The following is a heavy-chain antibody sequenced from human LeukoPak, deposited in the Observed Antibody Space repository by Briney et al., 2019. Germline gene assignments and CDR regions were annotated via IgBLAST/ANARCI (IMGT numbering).Heavy chain of an antibody. V-gene: IGHV1-46*01. J-gene: IGHJ4*02. CDR1: GYTFTSYY. CDR3: ARGPSLVVVTAIPFDY. Sequence: ASVKVSCKESGYTFTSYYMHWVRQAPGQGLEWMGIINPSGGSTSYAQKFQGRVTMTRDTSTSTVYMELSSLRSEDTAVYYCARGPSLVVVTAIPFDYWGQGTLVTVSS. D-gene: IGHD2-21*02. CDR2: INPSGGST.